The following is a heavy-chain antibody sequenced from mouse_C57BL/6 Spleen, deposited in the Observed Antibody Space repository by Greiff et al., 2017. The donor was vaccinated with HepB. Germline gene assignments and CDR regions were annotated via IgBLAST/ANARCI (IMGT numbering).Heavy chain of an antibody. CDR2: IDPSDSYT. J-gene: IGHJ4*01. V-gene: IGHV1-59*01. CDR1: GYTFTSYW. Sequence: QVQLQQPGAELVRPGTSVKLSCKASGYTFTSYWMHWVKQRPGQGLEWIGVIDPSDSYTNYNQKFKGKATLTVDTSSSTAYMQRSSLTSEDSAVYYCARNFYDAMDYWGQGTSVTVSS. CDR3: ARNFYDAMDY.